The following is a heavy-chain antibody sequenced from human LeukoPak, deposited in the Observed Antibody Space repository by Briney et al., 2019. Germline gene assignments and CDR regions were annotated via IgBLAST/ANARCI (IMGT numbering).Heavy chain of an antibody. CDR3: ARESGYIYGYNEKFSDY. Sequence: KPSETLSLTCTVSGGSINSYYWSWIRQPPGKGLEWIGYMFFSGSTNYNPSLKSRVTISVDTSKNQFSLKLSSVTAADTAVYYCARESGYIYGYNEKFSDYWGQGTLVTVSS. V-gene: IGHV4-59*01. D-gene: IGHD5-18*01. CDR1: GGSINSYY. CDR2: MFFSGST. J-gene: IGHJ4*02.